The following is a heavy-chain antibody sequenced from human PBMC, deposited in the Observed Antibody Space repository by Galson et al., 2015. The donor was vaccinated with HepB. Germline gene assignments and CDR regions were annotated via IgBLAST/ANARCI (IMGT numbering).Heavy chain of an antibody. V-gene: IGHV1-2*04. J-gene: IGHJ2*01. Sequence: SVKVSCKASGYTFTDYYIHWVRQAPGQGLEWMGWINPNSGGTDYAQKFQGWVTMTRDTSISTAYMELSSLRSEDTAVYYCARGRGVTTVIQEFIEYWYFDLWGRGTLVTVSS. CDR1: GYTFTDYY. CDR2: INPNSGGT. CDR3: ARGRGVTTVIQEFIEYWYFDL. D-gene: IGHD4-11*01.